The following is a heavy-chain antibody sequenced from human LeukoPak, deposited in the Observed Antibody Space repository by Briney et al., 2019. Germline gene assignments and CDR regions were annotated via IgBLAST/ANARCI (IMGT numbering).Heavy chain of an antibody. CDR1: GYTFTSYY. CDR3: ARDKGAHIAVAGGLYYFDY. D-gene: IGHD6-19*01. J-gene: IGHJ4*02. CDR2: INPSGGST. V-gene: IGHV1-46*01. Sequence: APVKVSCKASGYTFTSYYMHWVRQAPGQGLEWMGIINPSGGSTSYAQKFQGRVTMTRDTSTSTVYMELSSLRSEDTAVYYCARDKGAHIAVAGGLYYFDYWGQGTLVTVSS.